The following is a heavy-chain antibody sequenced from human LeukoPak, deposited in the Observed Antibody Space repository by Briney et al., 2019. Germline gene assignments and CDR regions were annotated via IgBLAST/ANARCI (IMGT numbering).Heavy chain of an antibody. D-gene: IGHD6-13*01. Sequence: ASLKLSCKASGVSFRDYTINWVRQAPGQGLEWMGAIIPISGTTNYAQRLQGRVTLTMDDSATTAFMEMSSLRSEDTAVYYCASRFTARQLVPADYYHMDVWGKGTTVFVSS. J-gene: IGHJ6*03. CDR2: IIPISGTT. CDR3: ASRFTARQLVPADYYHMDV. V-gene: IGHV1-69*05. CDR1: GVSFRDYT.